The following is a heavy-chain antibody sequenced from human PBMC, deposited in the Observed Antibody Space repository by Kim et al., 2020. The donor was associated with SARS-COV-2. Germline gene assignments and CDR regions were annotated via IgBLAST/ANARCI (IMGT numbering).Heavy chain of an antibody. J-gene: IGHJ5*02. CDR1: GYTFTSYD. D-gene: IGHD1-26*01. V-gene: IGHV1-8*01. CDR3: ARGRAKWELPRRGSFDP. CDR2: MNPNSGNT. Sequence: ASVKVSCKASGYTFTSYDINWVRQATGQGLERMGWMNPNSGNTGYAQKFQGRVTMTRNTSISTAYMELSSLRSEDTAVYYCARGRAKWELPRRGSFDPWGQGTLVTVSS.